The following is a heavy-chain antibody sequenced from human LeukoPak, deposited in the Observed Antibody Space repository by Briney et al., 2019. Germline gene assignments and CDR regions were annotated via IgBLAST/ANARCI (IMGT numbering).Heavy chain of an antibody. J-gene: IGHJ4*02. V-gene: IGHV4-34*01. CDR2: INHSGST. D-gene: IGHD2-21*01. CDR3: ARYSMGYYFDY. Sequence: SETLSLTCAVYGGSFSGYYRSWIRQPPGKGLEWIGEINHSGSTNYNPSLKSRVTISVDTSKNQFSLKLSSVTAADTAVYYCARYSMGYYFDYWGQGTLVTVSS. CDR1: GGSFSGYY.